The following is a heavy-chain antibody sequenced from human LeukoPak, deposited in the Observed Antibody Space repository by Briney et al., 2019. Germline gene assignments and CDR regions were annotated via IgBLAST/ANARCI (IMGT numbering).Heavy chain of an antibody. CDR3: ARLGGGTITYGMDV. Sequence: SETLSLTCTVSGDSISSYYWSWIRQPPGKGLEWIGYIYYSGGTDYNPSLKSRVTISVDTSKNQFSLKLRSVTAADTAVYYCARLGGGTITYGMDVWGQGTTVTVSS. V-gene: IGHV4-59*08. J-gene: IGHJ6*02. CDR2: IYYSGGT. CDR1: GDSISSYY. D-gene: IGHD2-15*01.